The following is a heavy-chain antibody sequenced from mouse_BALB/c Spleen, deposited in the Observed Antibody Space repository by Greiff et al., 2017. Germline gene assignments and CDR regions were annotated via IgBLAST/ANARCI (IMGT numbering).Heavy chain of an antibody. V-gene: IGHV5-6-5*01. J-gene: IGHJ2*01. CDR2: ISSGGST. D-gene: IGHD1-1*01. Sequence: DVMLVESGGGLVKPGGSLKLSCAASGFTFSSYAMSWVRQTPEKRLEWVASISSGGSTYYPDSVKGRFTISRDNARNILYLQMSSLRSEDTAMYYCARDYYGSDYFDYWGQGTTLTVSS. CDR1: GFTFSSYA. CDR3: ARDYYGSDYFDY.